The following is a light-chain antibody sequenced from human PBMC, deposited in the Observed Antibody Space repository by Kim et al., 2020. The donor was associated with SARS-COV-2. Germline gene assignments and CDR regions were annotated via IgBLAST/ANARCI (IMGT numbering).Light chain of an antibody. Sequence: ETVLTQSPATLSLSPGERATLSCRASQNIINSLVWYQQKPGQAPRLLIYVASKRAAGVPVRFSGSGSGRDFTLTISSLESEDFAVYYCQQCGNWPFTFGGGTKVDIK. CDR3: QQCGNWPFT. CDR2: VAS. V-gene: IGKV3-11*02. CDR1: QNIINS. J-gene: IGKJ4*01.